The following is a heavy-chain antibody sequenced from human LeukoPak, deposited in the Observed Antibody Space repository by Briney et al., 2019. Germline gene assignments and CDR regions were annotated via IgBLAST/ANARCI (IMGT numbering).Heavy chain of an antibody. V-gene: IGHV5-51*01. Sequence: GESLKISCKGSGYTFTSYWVGWVRQMPGKGLEWMGTIYPGDSDTRYSPSFQGQVTISADKSISTAYLQWSSLQASDTAMYYCARGGYSGYAGSDPWGQGTLVTVSS. CDR1: GYTFTSYW. D-gene: IGHD5-12*01. CDR3: ARGGYSGYAGSDP. CDR2: IYPGDSDT. J-gene: IGHJ5*02.